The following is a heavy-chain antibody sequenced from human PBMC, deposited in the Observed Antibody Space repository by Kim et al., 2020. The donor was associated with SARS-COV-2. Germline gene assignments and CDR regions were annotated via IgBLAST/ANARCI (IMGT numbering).Heavy chain of an antibody. D-gene: IGHD3-10*01. Sequence: SETLSLTCTVSGGSISSYYWSWIRQPPGKGLEWIGYIYYSGSTNYNPSLKSRVTISVDTSKNQFSLKLSSVTAADTAVYYCARGLGGLWFGEDGYYYYGMDVWGQGTTVTVSS. CDR2: IYYSGST. J-gene: IGHJ6*02. CDR1: GGSISSYY. V-gene: IGHV4-59*01. CDR3: ARGLGGLWFGEDGYYYYGMDV.